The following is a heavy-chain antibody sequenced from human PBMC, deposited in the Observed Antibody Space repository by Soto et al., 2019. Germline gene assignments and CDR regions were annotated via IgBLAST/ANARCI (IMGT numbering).Heavy chain of an antibody. CDR2: TYYRSKWYN. Sequence: QVQLQQSGPGLVKPSQTLSLTCAISGDSVSSDSSTWNWIRQSSSRGLEWLGRTYYRSKWYNDYAVYVKSRISIHPDTSKNQFSLQLNSVTSEDTAVYYCARTTTFDYWGQGTLVTVSS. D-gene: IGHD1-1*01. CDR3: ARTTTFDY. CDR1: GDSVSSDSST. V-gene: IGHV6-1*01. J-gene: IGHJ4*02.